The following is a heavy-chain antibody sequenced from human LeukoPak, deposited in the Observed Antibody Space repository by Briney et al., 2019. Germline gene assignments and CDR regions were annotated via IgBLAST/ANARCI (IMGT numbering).Heavy chain of an antibody. Sequence: PGGSLRLSCTASGFTFSSYTMTWVRQAPGKGLKWVSTITTGDGNTYYADSVKGRFTVSRDDSKNTLYLQMNSLRAEDTAVYYCAKQLGYCSDGSCYFPYWGQGTLVTVSS. CDR3: AKQLGYCSDGSCYFPY. D-gene: IGHD2-15*01. V-gene: IGHV3-23*01. CDR1: GFTFSSYT. J-gene: IGHJ4*02. CDR2: ITTGDGNT.